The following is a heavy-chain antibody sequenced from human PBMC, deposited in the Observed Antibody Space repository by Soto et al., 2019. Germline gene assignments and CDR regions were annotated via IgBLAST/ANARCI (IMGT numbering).Heavy chain of an antibody. CDR1: GDTFTNFD. Sequence: QVQLVQPGTEVRKPGASVKVSCEPSGDTFTNFDLNWVRQASGQGLEWIGWMRADSGDSGHARKFQGRVTLTRDTSRSTASMELSSLRAEDTAVYYCARYIYGQGFKAWGQGTLVFVSS. J-gene: IGHJ5*02. D-gene: IGHD4-17*01. V-gene: IGHV1-8*01. CDR2: MRADSGDS. CDR3: ARYIYGQGFKA.